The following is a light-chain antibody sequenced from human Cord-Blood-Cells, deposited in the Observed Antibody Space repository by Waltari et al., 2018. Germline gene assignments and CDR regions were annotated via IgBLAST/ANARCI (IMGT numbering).Light chain of an antibody. V-gene: IGLV5-45*01. J-gene: IGLJ2*01. CDR3: MIWHSSAVV. CDR2: YKSDSDK. CDR1: SGINVGTYR. Sequence: QAVLTQPASLSASPGASASLTCTLRSGINVGTYRIYWYQPNPGSPPQYLLRYKSDSDKQQGSGVPSRFSGSKDASANAGILLISGLQSEDEADYCCMIWHSSAVVFGGGTKLTVL.